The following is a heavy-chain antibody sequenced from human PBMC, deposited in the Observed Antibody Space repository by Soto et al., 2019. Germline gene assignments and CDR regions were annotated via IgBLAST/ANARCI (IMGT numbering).Heavy chain of an antibody. J-gene: IGHJ3*02. CDR1: GFTFSSYS. V-gene: IGHV3-48*02. D-gene: IGHD6-13*01. CDR2: ISSSSSTI. Sequence: EVQLVESGGGLVQPGGSLRLSCAASGFTFSSYSMNWVRQAPGKGLEWVSYISSSSSTIYYADSVKGRFTISRDNAKNSLNLQMNSLRDEDTAVYYCASTVAAAGKDAFDIWGQGTMVTVSS. CDR3: ASTVAAAGKDAFDI.